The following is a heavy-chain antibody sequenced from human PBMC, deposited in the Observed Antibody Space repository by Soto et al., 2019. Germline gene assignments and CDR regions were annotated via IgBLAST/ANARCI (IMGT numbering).Heavy chain of an antibody. D-gene: IGHD3-22*01. CDR1: GGSISSGGYY. CDR2: IYSSGTT. Sequence: TLSLTCTVSGGSISSGGYYWSWIRQLPGKGLEWIGYIYSSGTTYYNPSLKSRITISVDTSKNQFSLNLSSVTAADTAVYYCARTDSSGYYFVYWGQGTLVTVSS. J-gene: IGHJ4*02. V-gene: IGHV4-31*03. CDR3: ARTDSSGYYFVY.